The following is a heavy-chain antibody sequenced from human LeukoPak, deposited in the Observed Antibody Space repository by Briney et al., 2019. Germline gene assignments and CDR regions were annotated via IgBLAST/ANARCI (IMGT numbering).Heavy chain of an antibody. CDR1: GFIFSNYG. D-gene: IGHD1-26*01. CDR2: TRSDGSDK. V-gene: IGHV3-30*02. J-gene: IGHJ6*03. Sequence: GGSLRLSCGASGFIFSNYGMHWVRQAPGKGLEWVAFTRSDGSDKYYTGSVKGRFTISRDNSKNTLYLQMNSLRAEDTAVYYCARTTSGATFSDYYYYHMDVWGKGTTVTVSS. CDR3: ARTTSGATFSDYYYYHMDV.